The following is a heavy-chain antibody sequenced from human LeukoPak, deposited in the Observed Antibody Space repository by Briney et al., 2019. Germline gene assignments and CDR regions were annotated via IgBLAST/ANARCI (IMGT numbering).Heavy chain of an antibody. V-gene: IGHV4-30-4*01. Sequence: PSETLSLTCTVSGGSISSGDYYWSWIRQPPRKGLEWIGYIYYSGSTYYNPSLKSRVTISVDTSKNQFSLKLSSVTAADTAVYYCARGPVDTTMGPGDYWGQGTLVTVSS. CDR2: IYYSGST. CDR3: ARGPVDTTMGPGDY. CDR1: GGSISSGDYY. D-gene: IGHD5-18*01. J-gene: IGHJ4*02.